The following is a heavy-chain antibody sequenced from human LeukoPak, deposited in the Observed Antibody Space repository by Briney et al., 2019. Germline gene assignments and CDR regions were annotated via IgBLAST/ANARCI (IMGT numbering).Heavy chain of an antibody. CDR3: ARMLISSGYYVDS. V-gene: IGHV3-53*01. Sequence: GGSLRLSCAASEFAVSSKFMSWVRQAPGKGLEWVSVIYSGSTTYYADSVKGRFTISRDTSKNTLYLQMNSLRAEDTAVYYCARMLISSGYYVDSWGQGTLVTVSS. J-gene: IGHJ4*02. D-gene: IGHD3-22*01. CDR1: EFAVSSKF. CDR2: IYSGSTT.